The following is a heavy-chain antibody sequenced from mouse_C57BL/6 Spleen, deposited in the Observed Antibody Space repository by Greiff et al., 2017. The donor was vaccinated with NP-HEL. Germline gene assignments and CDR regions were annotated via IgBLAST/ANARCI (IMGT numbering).Heavy chain of an antibody. CDR3: ASLYGYDDGGDAMDY. D-gene: IGHD2-2*01. CDR2: IYPRSGNT. CDR1: GYTFTSYG. Sequence: VKVVESGAELARPGASVKLSCKASGYTFTSYGISWVKQRTGQGLEWIGEIYPRSGNTYYNEKFKGKATLTADKSSSTAYMELRSLTSEDSAVYFCASLYGYDDGGDAMDYWGQGTSVTVSS. V-gene: IGHV1-81*01. J-gene: IGHJ4*01.